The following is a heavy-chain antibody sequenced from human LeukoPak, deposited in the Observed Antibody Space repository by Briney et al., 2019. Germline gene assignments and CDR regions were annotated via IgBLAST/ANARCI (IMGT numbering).Heavy chain of an antibody. CDR3: ARDGAYYYDSSGFVDY. D-gene: IGHD3-22*01. CDR2: ISSSSSYI. CDR1: GFTFSSYS. Sequence: GGSLRLSCAASGFTFSSYSMNWVRQAPGKGLEWVSSISSSSSYIYYADSVKGRFTISRDNAKNSLYLQMNSLRAEDTAVYYCARDGAYYYDSSGFVDYWGQGTLVPVSS. V-gene: IGHV3-21*01. J-gene: IGHJ4*02.